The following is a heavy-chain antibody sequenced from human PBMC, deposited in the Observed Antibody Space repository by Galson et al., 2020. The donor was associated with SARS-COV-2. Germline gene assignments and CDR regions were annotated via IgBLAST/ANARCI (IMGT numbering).Heavy chain of an antibody. J-gene: IGHJ6*02. CDR2: IYSGGST. CDR3: ARERDRIAVAGYYYYYGMDV. D-gene: IGHD6-19*01. Sequence: GGSLRLSCAASGFTVSSNYMSWVRQAPGKGLEWVSVIYSGGSTCYADSVKGRFTISRDNSKNTLYLQMNSLRAEDTAVYYCARERDRIAVAGYYYYYGMDVWDQGTTVTVSS. V-gene: IGHV3-53*01. CDR1: GFTVSSNY.